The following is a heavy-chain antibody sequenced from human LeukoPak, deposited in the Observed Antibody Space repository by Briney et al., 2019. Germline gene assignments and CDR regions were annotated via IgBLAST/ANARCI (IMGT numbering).Heavy chain of an antibody. D-gene: IGHD5-24*01. CDR2: IIPIFGTA. CDR1: GGTFSSYA. V-gene: IGHV1-69*13. J-gene: IGHJ4*02. Sequence: SVKVSCKASGGTFSSYAISWVRQAPGQGLEWMGGIIPIFGTANYAQKFQGRVTITADESTSTAYMELSSLRSEDTAVYYCARGRDGYRFVDYWGQGTLVTVSS. CDR3: ARGRDGYRFVDY.